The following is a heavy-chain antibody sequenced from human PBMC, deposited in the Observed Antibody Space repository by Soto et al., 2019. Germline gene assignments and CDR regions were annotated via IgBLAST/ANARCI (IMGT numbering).Heavy chain of an antibody. V-gene: IGHV2-5*01. Sequence: PTQTLTLTCTFSGFSLSTNAVGVGWIRQPPEKSLDWLALIYWNDDTRYSPSLKSRLTITKATSKNQVVLTMTNADPVDTAPDYCAREYSSSWYGHWGQGTLVTVSS. CDR1: GFSLSTNAVG. CDR2: IYWNDDT. CDR3: AREYSSSWYGH. J-gene: IGHJ1*01. D-gene: IGHD6-13*01.